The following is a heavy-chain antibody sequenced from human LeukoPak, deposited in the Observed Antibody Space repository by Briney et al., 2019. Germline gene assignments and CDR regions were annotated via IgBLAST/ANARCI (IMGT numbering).Heavy chain of an antibody. D-gene: IGHD2-21*02. CDR3: ARIVVVTAILNWFDP. Sequence: GGSLRLSRAASGFTFSSYWMSWVRQAPGKGLEWVSVIYSGGSTYYADSVKGRFTISRDNSKNTLYLQMNSLRAEDTAVYYCARIVVVTAILNWFDPWGQGTLVTVSS. J-gene: IGHJ5*02. CDR1: GFTFSSYW. CDR2: IYSGGST. V-gene: IGHV3-53*01.